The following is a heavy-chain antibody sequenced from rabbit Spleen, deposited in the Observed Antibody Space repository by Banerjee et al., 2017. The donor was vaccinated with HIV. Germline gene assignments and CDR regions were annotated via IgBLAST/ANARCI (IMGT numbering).Heavy chain of an antibody. CDR2: IRNSDSAP. CDR1: GFSFSSSYW. J-gene: IGHJ2*01. D-gene: IGHD8-1*01. V-gene: IGHV1S45*01. Sequence: QEQLVESGGGLVQPEGSLTLTCTASGFSFSSSYWICWVRQAPGKGLEWIGCIRNSDSAPYYATWAKCRFTISKTSSTTVTLQMTSLTAADTATYFCATDSNGGGSYEDAFDPWGQGTLVTVS. CDR3: ATDSNGGGSYEDAFDP.